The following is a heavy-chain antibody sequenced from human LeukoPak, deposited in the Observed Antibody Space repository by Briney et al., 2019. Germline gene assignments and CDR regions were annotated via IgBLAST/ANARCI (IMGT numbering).Heavy chain of an antibody. CDR1: GFTFSSYA. CDR2: ISGHARDT. D-gene: IGHD6-13*01. Sequence: GESLRLSCAASGFTFSSYAMSWVRQVPGKGLEWVSSISGHARDTYYADSVKGRFTISRDNSKNTLYLQMNSLRAEDTAVYYCAKVGSSSWYFDYWGQGTLVTVSS. CDR3: AKVGSSSWYFDY. J-gene: IGHJ4*02. V-gene: IGHV3-23*01.